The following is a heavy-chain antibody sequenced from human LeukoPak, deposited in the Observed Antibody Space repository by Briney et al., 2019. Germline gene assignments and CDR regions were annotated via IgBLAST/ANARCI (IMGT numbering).Heavy chain of an antibody. CDR2: ISYSGST. CDR3: ARGMGLNHNFAQD. V-gene: IGHV4-59*08. CDR1: GASIRRYY. D-gene: IGHD1-26*01. Sequence: SETLSLTCSVSGASIRRYYWSWIRQPPGKGLEWIGYISYSGSTTNNPSLNSRVTISIDTSNNHFSLSLNSVTASDTAVYYCARGMGLNHNFAQDWGHGTLVIVSS. J-gene: IGHJ4*01.